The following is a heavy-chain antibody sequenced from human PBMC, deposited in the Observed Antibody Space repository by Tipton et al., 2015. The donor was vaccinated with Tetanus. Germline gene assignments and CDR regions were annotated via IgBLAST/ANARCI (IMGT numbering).Heavy chain of an antibody. D-gene: IGHD2-15*01. CDR1: GGTFTNYA. CDR2: ITPIFGTT. V-gene: IGHV1-69*01. Sequence: QLVQSGAEMKKPGSSVKVSCKASGGTFTNYALSWVRQAPGQGLEWVGGITPIFGTTNSAPKFQGRVTITADESTNTAYMELSSLRSEDTAVYYCARALVGSDSYYYNGMDVWGQGTTVTVSS. CDR3: ARALVGSDSYYYNGMDV. J-gene: IGHJ6*02.